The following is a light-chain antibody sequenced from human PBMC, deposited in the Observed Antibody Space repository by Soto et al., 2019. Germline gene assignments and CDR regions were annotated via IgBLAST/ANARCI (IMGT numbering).Light chain of an antibody. J-gene: IGKJ5*01. CDR3: QQSYSTPRVIT. CDR1: QSTSSY. V-gene: IGKV1-39*01. Sequence: DIQMTQSPSSLSASVGDRVTITCRASQSTSSYLNWYQQKPGKAPKLLIYAASSLQSGVPSRFSGSGSGTDFTLTISSLQPEDFATYYCQQSYSTPRVITFGQVTRLEIK. CDR2: AAS.